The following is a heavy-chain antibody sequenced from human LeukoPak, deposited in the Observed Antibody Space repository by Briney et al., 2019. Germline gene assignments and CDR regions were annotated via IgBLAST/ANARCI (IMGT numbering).Heavy chain of an antibody. CDR3: ARXAGFGEFHDY. V-gene: IGHV3-23*01. D-gene: IGHD3-10*01. Sequence: GGSLRLSCAASGFTLSSYAMSWVRQAPGKGLEWVSAISGSGGSTYYADSVKGRFTISRDNTKNTLYLQMNSLRAEDTAVYYFARXAGFGEFHDYWGQGALVTVSS. CDR2: ISGSGGST. CDR1: GFTLSSYA. J-gene: IGHJ4*02.